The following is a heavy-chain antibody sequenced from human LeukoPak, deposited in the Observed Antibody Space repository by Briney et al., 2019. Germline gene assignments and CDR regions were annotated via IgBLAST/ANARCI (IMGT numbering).Heavy chain of an antibody. CDR1: GGSISSYY. V-gene: IGHV4-59*01. D-gene: IGHD6-13*01. CDR3: ARVRYTSSWPNYFDY. Sequence: SETLSLTCSVSGGSISSYYWSWIRQPPGKGLEWIGYIYYSGSTNYNPSLKSRVTISVDTSKNHFSLKLTSVTAADTAVYYCARVRYTSSWPNYFDYWGRGTLVTVSS. J-gene: IGHJ4*02. CDR2: IYYSGST.